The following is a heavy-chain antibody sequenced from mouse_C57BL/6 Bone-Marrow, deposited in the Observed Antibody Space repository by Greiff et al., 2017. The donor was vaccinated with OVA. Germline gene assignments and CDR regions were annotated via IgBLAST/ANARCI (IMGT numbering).Heavy chain of an antibody. CDR2: INPYNGGT. CDR3: ARWLLPWYFDV. CDR1: GYTFTDYY. Sequence: DVQLQESGPVLVKPGASVKMSCKASGYTFTDYYMNWVKQSHGKSLEWIGVINPYNGGTSYNQKFKGKATLTVDKSSSTAYMELNSLTSEDSAVYYCARWLLPWYFDVWGTGTTVTVSS. D-gene: IGHD2-3*01. J-gene: IGHJ1*03. V-gene: IGHV1-19*01.